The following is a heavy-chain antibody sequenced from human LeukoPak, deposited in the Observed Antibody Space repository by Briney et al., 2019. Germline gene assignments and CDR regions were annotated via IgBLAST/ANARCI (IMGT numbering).Heavy chain of an antibody. CDR3: AREGGVVLMVYAPNTGWFDP. V-gene: IGHV1-69*13. Sequence: AVKVSCKASGGTFSSYAISWVRQAPGQGLEWMGGIIPIFGTANYAQKFQGRVTITADESTSTAYMELGSLRSEDTAVCYCAREGGVVLMVYAPNTGWFDPWGQGTLVTVSS. D-gene: IGHD2-8*01. J-gene: IGHJ5*02. CDR1: GGTFSSYA. CDR2: IIPIFGTA.